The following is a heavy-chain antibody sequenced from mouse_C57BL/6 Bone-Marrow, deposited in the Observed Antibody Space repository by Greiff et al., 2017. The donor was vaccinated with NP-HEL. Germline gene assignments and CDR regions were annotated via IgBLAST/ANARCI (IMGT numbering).Heavy chain of an antibody. CDR2: IYPRSGNT. V-gene: IGHV1-81*01. CDR1: GYTFTSYG. D-gene: IGHD2-12*01. CDR3: AYDGAWFAY. Sequence: VKLQESGAELARPGASVKLSCKASGYTFTSYGISWVKQRTGQGLEWIGEIYPRSGNTYYNEKFKGKATLTADKSSSTAYMELRSLTSEDSAVYFCAYDGAWFAYWGQGTLVTVSA. J-gene: IGHJ3*01.